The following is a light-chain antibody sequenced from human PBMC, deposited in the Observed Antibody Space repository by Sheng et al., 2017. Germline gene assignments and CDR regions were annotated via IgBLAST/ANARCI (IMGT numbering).Light chain of an antibody. J-gene: IGLJ1*01. CDR2: EVN. Sequence: QSALTQSASVSGSPGQSITISCTGSKSDVGNYDLVSWYQQHPGKVPKLIIYEVNKRPSGVSFRFSGSKSGNTASLTISGLQAEDEADYYCCSHAGIYSYVFGTGTTVTVL. CDR3: CSHAGIYSYV. V-gene: IGLV2-23*02. CDR1: KSDVGNYDL.